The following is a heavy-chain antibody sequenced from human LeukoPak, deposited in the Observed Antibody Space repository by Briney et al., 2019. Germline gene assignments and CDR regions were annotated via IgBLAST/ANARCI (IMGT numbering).Heavy chain of an antibody. D-gene: IGHD2/OR15-2a*01. CDR3: AKDISGRTDY. J-gene: IGHJ4*02. Sequence: GGSLRLSCAASGFTFDDYAMHWVRHAPGTGLEWVSGISWNSGSIGYADSVKGRFTISRDNAKNSLYLQMNSLRAEDTALYYCAKDISGRTDYWGQGTLVTVSS. CDR1: GFTFDDYA. V-gene: IGHV3-9*01. CDR2: ISWNSGSI.